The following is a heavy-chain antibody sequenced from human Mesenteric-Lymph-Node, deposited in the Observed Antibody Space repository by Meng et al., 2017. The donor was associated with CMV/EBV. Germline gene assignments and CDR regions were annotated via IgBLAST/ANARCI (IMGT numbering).Heavy chain of an antibody. CDR3: ARHLSGNPYLYYGLDV. D-gene: IGHD1-26*01. Sequence: KVSCKASGYSFSSYWIGWVRQKPGKGLEWMGIIYPGDSDTKYRSSFQGQVTISVDKSISTAYLQWTSLQASDTAIYYCARHLSGNPYLYYGLDVWGQGTTVTV. CDR1: GYSFSSYW. CDR2: IYPGDSDT. J-gene: IGHJ6*02. V-gene: IGHV5-51*01.